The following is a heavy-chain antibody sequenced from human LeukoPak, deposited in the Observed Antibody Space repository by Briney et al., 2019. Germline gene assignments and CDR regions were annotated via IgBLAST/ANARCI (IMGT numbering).Heavy chain of an antibody. D-gene: IGHD4/OR15-4a*01. J-gene: IGHJ6*04. CDR2: QHYRGYT. V-gene: IGHV4-59*11. Sequence: SETLSLTCSVSGASIDSHYWSWLRQSPGKSLEWIGCQHYRGYTSYNPSFNGRVTLSTDVSKSQFSLKMSSVTAADTAVYYCARDVDGASSMDVWGKGTPVTVSS. CDR3: ARDVDGASSMDV. CDR1: GASIDSHY.